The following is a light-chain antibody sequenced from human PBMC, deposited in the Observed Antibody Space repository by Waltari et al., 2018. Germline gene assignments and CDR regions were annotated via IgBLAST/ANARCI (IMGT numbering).Light chain of an antibody. CDR2: DVS. CDR3: SSYTSSSTLAV. CDR1: SSDVGGDNS. J-gene: IGLJ3*02. V-gene: IGLV2-14*01. Sequence: QSALTQPASVSGSPGPSITISGTGTSSDVGGDNSVPWYQQHPGKAPKVMIYDVSNRPSGVSNRFSGSKSGNTASLTISGLQGEDEADYYCSSYTSSSTLAVFGGGTKLTVL.